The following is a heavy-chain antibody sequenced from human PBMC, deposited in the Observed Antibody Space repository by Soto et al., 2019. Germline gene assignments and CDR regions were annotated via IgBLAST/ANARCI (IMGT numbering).Heavy chain of an antibody. CDR1: GFTFSTYS. CDR2: ISSSSTYI. V-gene: IGHV3-21*01. D-gene: IGHD6-19*01. Sequence: GGSLRLSCAASGFTFSTYSMNWVRQAPGKGLEWVSYISSSSTYIYYADSVKGRFTISRDNAKNSLYLQMNSLRAEDTAVYYCLLAVAGSFATDHWGQGTLVTVSS. J-gene: IGHJ4*02. CDR3: LLAVAGSFATDH.